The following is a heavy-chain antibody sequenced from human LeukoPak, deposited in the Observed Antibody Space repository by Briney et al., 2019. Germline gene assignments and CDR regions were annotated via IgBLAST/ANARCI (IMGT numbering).Heavy chain of an antibody. J-gene: IGHJ3*01. D-gene: IGHD3-22*01. CDR2: IYHSGST. CDR3: AKSTYYYDTFVNAFDL. Sequence: SETLSLTCTVSGGSISSTNWWSWVRQPPGKGLEWIGEIYHSGSTYYNASLRSRVTTSVDTSKNQFSLKLSSVTAADTAVYYCAKSTYYYDTFVNAFDLWGQGTVVTVSS. V-gene: IGHV4-4*02. CDR1: GGSISSTNW.